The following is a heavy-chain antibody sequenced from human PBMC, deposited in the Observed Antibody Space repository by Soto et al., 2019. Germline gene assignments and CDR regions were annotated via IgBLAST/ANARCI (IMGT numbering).Heavy chain of an antibody. D-gene: IGHD1-26*01. J-gene: IGHJ5*02. CDR3: ARDGVASGVWFDP. CDR2: IYHSGST. Sequence: NPAETLSLTCAVSGYSISSGYYWGWIRQPPGKGLEWIGSIYHSGSTYYNPSLKSRVTISVDTSKNQFSLKLSSVTAADTAVYYCARDGVASGVWFDPWAQGTLVTVSS. V-gene: IGHV4-38-2*02. CDR1: GYSISSGYY.